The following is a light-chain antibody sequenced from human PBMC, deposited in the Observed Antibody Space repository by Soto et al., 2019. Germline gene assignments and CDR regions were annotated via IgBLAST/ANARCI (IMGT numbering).Light chain of an antibody. V-gene: IGKV1-39*01. Sequence: DIQMTQSPSSLSASVGDSVSVTCRASQSISMFLNWYQQKPGKAPKLLIYAASSLQGGVPSRFRDSGSGTDFTLTISSLQPEDFATYYCQQGFSSPLAFGGGTKVELK. CDR1: QSISMF. CDR2: AAS. J-gene: IGKJ4*01. CDR3: QQGFSSPLA.